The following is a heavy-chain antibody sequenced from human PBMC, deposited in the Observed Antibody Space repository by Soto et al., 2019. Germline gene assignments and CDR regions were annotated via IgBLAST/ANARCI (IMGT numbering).Heavy chain of an antibody. D-gene: IGHD3-10*01. V-gene: IGHV1-69*01. CDR2: IIPIFGTA. CDR1: GGTFSSYA. Sequence: QVQLVQSGAEVKKPGSSVKVSCKASGGTFSSYAISWVRQAPGQGLEWMGGIIPIFGTANYAQKFQGRVTITADESTSTAYMELSSLRSEDTGVYYCARDLYYYGSGSYGGMDVWGQGTTVTVSS. CDR3: ARDLYYYGSGSYGGMDV. J-gene: IGHJ6*02.